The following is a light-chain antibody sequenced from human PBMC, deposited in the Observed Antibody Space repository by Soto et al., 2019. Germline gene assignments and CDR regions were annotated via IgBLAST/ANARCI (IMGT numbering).Light chain of an antibody. CDR1: QSVSSN. CDR2: GAS. Sequence: EIVMTQSPATLSVSPGERATLSCRASQSVSSNLAWYQQKPGQAPRLLIYGASTRATGIPARFSSRGSGTEFTLTISSLQSEDFAVYYCQQYNNWWTFGQGTKVEIK. V-gene: IGKV3-15*01. CDR3: QQYNNWWT. J-gene: IGKJ1*01.